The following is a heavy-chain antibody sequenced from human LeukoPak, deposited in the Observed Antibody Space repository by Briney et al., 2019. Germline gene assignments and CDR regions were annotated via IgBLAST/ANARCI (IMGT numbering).Heavy chain of an antibody. CDR2: INHSGST. V-gene: IGHV4-34*01. Sequence: SETLSLTCAVYGGSISSYYWNWIRQPPGKGLEWIGEINHSGSTNYNPSLKSRVTMSLDTSKNQFSLKLNSVTAADAAVYYCARHRGCGWSSDHPGFDYWGQGTLVTVSS. D-gene: IGHD6-19*01. CDR1: GGSISSYY. CDR3: ARHRGCGWSSDHPGFDY. J-gene: IGHJ4*02.